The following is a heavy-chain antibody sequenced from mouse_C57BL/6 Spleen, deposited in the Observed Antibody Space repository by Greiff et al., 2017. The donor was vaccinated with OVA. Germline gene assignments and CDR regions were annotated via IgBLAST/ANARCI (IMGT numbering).Heavy chain of an antibody. Sequence: VKLQQPGAELVKPGASVKMSCKASGYTFTSYWITWVKQRPGQGLEWIGDIYPGSGSTNYNEKFKSKATLTVDTSSSTAYMQLSSLTSEDSAVYYCAREGNYYGSSRYFDYWGQGTTLTVSS. CDR1: GYTFTSYW. CDR2: IYPGSGST. V-gene: IGHV1-55*01. J-gene: IGHJ2*01. CDR3: AREGNYYGSSRYFDY. D-gene: IGHD1-1*01.